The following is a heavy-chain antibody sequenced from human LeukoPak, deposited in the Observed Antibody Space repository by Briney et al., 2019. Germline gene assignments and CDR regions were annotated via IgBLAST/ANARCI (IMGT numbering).Heavy chain of an antibody. V-gene: IGHV4-39*01. Sequence: ASETLSLTCSVSGDSISSARNYWGWIRQSPGKGLEWLASVYSSGSTHSNPSLTSRVSISIDMSKNQFSLKLYSVTASDAAIYYCARHLSGTAMAHYFDFWGQGTLVTVSS. D-gene: IGHD5-18*01. CDR2: VYSSGST. J-gene: IGHJ4*02. CDR1: GDSISSARNY. CDR3: ARHLSGTAMAHYFDF.